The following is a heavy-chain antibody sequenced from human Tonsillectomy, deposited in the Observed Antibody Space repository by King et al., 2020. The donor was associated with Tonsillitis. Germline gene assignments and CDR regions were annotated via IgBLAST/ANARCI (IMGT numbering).Heavy chain of an antibody. D-gene: IGHD6-6*01. J-gene: IGHJ4*02. CDR1: GYSFTNYW. V-gene: IGHV5-10-1*03. Sequence: QLVQSGAEVKKPGESLRISCQVSGYSFTNYWINWVRQMPGKGLEWIGRIDPGESYINYSPSFQGHVTISLDKSLNTAYLQWSSLEASDTAMYYCARRRSSSSNAFDYWGQGTLVTVSS. CDR2: IDPGESYI. CDR3: ARRRSSSSNAFDY.